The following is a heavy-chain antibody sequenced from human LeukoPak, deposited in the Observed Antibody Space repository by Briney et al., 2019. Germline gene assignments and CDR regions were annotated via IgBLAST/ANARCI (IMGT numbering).Heavy chain of an antibody. CDR3: ARGGSGWYYFDY. Sequence: PGGSLRLSCAASGFTFSNYWMSWVRQAPGKGLEWVANIKQGGSEKNYVDSVKGRFTMFRDNAKDSLYLQMNSLRAEDTAVYYCARGGSGWYYFDYWGQGTLVSVSS. J-gene: IGHJ4*02. V-gene: IGHV3-7*04. CDR2: IKQGGSEK. CDR1: GFTFSNYW. D-gene: IGHD6-19*01.